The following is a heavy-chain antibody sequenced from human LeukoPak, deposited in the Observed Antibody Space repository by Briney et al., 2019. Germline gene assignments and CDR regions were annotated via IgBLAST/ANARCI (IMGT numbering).Heavy chain of an antibody. Sequence: SGGSLRLSCAASGFTFSSYAMHWVRQAPGKGLEWVAVISYDGSNKYYADSVKGRFTISRDNSKNTLYLQMNSLRAEDTAVYYCAKGRAGNYYYDSSDYWGQGTLVTVSS. CDR1: GFTFSSYA. J-gene: IGHJ4*02. CDR3: AKGRAGNYYYDSSDY. CDR2: ISYDGSNK. D-gene: IGHD3-22*01. V-gene: IGHV3-30*04.